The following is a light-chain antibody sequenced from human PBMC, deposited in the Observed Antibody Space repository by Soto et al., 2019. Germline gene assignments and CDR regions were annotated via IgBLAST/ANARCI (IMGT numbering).Light chain of an antibody. CDR3: QQYNNWPRT. CDR1: QSVSNN. Sequence: DIVMTQSPATLSVSPGERATLSCRASQSVSNNLAWYQQKPGQAPRLLIYGASTRATGIPARFIGSGSGTECTLTISSLQSEDVAVYYCQQYNNWPRTLGQGTKVDIK. J-gene: IGKJ1*01. CDR2: GAS. V-gene: IGKV3-15*01.